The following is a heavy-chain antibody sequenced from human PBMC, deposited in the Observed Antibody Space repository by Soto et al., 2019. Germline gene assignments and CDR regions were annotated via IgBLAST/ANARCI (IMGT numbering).Heavy chain of an antibody. J-gene: IGHJ6*03. V-gene: IGHV1-18*01. CDR1: GYTFTSYG. Sequence: GASVKVSCKASGYTFTSYGISWVRQAPGQGLEWMGWISAYNGNTNYAQKLQGRVTMTTDTSTSTAYMELRSLRSDDTAVYYCATVTTDYYYYYMGVWGKGTTVTVSS. CDR2: ISAYNGNT. CDR3: ATVTTDYYYYYMGV. D-gene: IGHD4-17*01.